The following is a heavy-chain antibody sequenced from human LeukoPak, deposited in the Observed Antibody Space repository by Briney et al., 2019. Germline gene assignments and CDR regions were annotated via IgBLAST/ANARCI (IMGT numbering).Heavy chain of an antibody. D-gene: IGHD6-19*01. CDR1: GYSFTSYW. CDR2: IYPGDSDT. J-gene: IGHJ3*02. CDR3: ARLRRYSSGWPDAFDI. Sequence: GESPKISCKGSGYSFTSYWIGWVRQMPGKGLEWMGIIYPGDSDTRYSPSFQGQVTISADKSISTAYLQWSSLKASDTAMYYCARLRRYSSGWPDAFDIWGQGTMVTVSS. V-gene: IGHV5-51*01.